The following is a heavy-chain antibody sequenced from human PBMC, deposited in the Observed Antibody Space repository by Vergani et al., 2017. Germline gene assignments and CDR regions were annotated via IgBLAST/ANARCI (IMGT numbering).Heavy chain of an antibody. CDR1: GFTVSSNY. D-gene: IGHD6-13*01. CDR2: IYSGGST. Sequence: EVQLVESGGGLIQPGGSLRLSCAASGFTVSSNYMSWVRQAPGKGLEWVSVIYSGGSTYYADSVKGRFTISRDNSKNTLYLQMNSLRAEDTAVYYCARGDSSSWYSYFQHWGQGTLVTVSS. CDR3: ARGDSSSWYSYFQH. V-gene: IGHV3-53*01. J-gene: IGHJ1*01.